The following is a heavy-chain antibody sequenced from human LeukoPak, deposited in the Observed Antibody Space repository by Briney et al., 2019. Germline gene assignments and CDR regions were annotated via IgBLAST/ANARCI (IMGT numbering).Heavy chain of an antibody. CDR3: ARNLERAGTRSPFDY. J-gene: IGHJ4*02. V-gene: IGHV3-30*04. D-gene: IGHD6-19*01. Sequence: GGSLRLSCAASGFTFSTYAIHWVRQAPGKGLEWVAVISYDGSDKYYAGSVQGRFTISRDNSKNTLYLQMNSLRAEDTALYYCARNLERAGTRSPFDYWGQGTLVTVSS. CDR2: ISYDGSDK. CDR1: GFTFSTYA.